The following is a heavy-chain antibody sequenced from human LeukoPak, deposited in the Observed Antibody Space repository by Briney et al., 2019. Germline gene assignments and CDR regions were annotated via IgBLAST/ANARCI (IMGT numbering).Heavy chain of an antibody. CDR3: AKDRAWQQLVRPDC. CDR2: ISYDGSNK. V-gene: IGHV3-30*18. Sequence: GRSLRLSCAASGFTFSSYGMHWVRQAPGKGLEWVAVISYDGSNKYYADSVKGRFTISRDNSKNTLYLQMNSLRAEDTAVYYCAKDRAWQQLVRPDCWGQGTLVTVSS. J-gene: IGHJ4*02. CDR1: GFTFSSYG. D-gene: IGHD6-13*01.